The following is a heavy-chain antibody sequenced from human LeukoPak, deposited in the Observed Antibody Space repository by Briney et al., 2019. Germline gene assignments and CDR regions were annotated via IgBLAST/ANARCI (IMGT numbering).Heavy chain of an antibody. V-gene: IGHV3-53*01. Sequence: GGSLRLSCTVSGFTVSSNSMSWVRQAPGKGLEWVSFIYSDNTHYSDSVKGRFTISRDNSKNTLYLQMNSLRAEDTAVYYCAKSLGYCSGGSCRWGQGTLVTVSS. CDR3: AKSLGYCSGGSCR. CDR1: GFTVSSNS. D-gene: IGHD2-15*01. CDR2: IYSDNT. J-gene: IGHJ1*01.